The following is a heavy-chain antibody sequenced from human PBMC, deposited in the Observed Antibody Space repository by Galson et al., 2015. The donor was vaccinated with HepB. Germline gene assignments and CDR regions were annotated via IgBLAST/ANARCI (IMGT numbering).Heavy chain of an antibody. D-gene: IGHD3-3*01. CDR1: GFSLSNARMG. Sequence: PALVKPTQTLTLTCTVSGFSLSNARMGVSWIRQPPGKALEWLAHIFSNDEKSYSTSLKSRLTISKDTSKSQVVLTMTNMDPVDTATYYCARDTYDFWSSYGMDVWGQGTTVTVSS. CDR2: IFSNDEK. J-gene: IGHJ6*02. CDR3: ARDTYDFWSSYGMDV. V-gene: IGHV2-26*01.